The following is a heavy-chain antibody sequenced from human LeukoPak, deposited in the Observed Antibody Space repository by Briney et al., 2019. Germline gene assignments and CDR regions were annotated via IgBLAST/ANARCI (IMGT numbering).Heavy chain of an antibody. J-gene: IGHJ4*02. D-gene: IGHD3-3*01. CDR1: GASISSNW. V-gene: IGHV3-49*04. CDR3: TRERAIFGVVIIDY. CDR2: IRSKAYGGTT. Sequence: TLSLTCAVSGASISSNWWNWVRQAPGKGLEWVGFIRSKAYGGTTEYAAPVKGRFTISRDDSKSIAYLQMNSLKTEDTAVYYCTRERAIFGVVIIDYWGQGTLVTVSS.